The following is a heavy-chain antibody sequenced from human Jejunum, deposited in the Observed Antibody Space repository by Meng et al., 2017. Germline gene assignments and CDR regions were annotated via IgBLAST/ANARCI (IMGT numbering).Heavy chain of an antibody. V-gene: IGHV3-30*01. D-gene: IGHD2-8*01. J-gene: IGHJ4*02. CDR1: GFTFYNFA. Sequence: GESLKISCAASGFTFYNFAMHWVRQTPRKGLEWVAVISSDGNTKYYADSVQGRFSFSRDNSQNTLYLQMNSLGPEDTAVYYCARDLRPGTYAEGRYFDYWGQGTLVTVAS. CDR3: ARDLRPGTYAEGRYFDY. CDR2: ISSDGNTK.